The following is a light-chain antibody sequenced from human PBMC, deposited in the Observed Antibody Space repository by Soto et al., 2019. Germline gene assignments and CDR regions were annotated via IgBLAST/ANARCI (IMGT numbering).Light chain of an antibody. Sequence: EIVLTQSPGILSLSPGERATLSCWASQSVSSNLAWYQQKPGQAPRLLIYGASTRATGIPHRFSGSGSGTDFILTISRLEPDDFAVYYCQQYGGSPFTFGPGTKVEIK. CDR2: GAS. J-gene: IGKJ3*01. V-gene: IGKV3-20*01. CDR3: QQYGGSPFT. CDR1: QSVSSN.